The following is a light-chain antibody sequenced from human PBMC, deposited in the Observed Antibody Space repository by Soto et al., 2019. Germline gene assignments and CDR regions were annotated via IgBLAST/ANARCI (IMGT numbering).Light chain of an antibody. J-gene: IGKJ4*01. V-gene: IGKV3-11*01. CDR2: DAS. Sequence: EIVLTQSPATLSLSPGERATLSCSASQSVSSYLAWYQQKPGQAPRLLIYDASNRATGIPARFSGSGSGTDFTLTISSLEPEDFAVYYCQQRSNWPPPLTFGGGTKVEIK. CDR3: QQRSNWPPPLT. CDR1: QSVSSY.